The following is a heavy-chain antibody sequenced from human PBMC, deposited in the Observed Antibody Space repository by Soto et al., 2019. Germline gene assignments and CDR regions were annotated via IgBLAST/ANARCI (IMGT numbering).Heavy chain of an antibody. V-gene: IGHV3-21*01. CDR3: AKDRLPVAGNPSNY. CDR1: GVTFSSYS. CDR2: ISSSSSYI. Sequence: GGSLRLSCAASGVTFSSYSMNWVRQAPGKGLEWVSSISSSSSYIYYADSVKGRFTISRDDAKNSLYLQMNSLRAEDTAVYYCAKDRLPVAGNPSNYWGQGTLVTVSS. J-gene: IGHJ4*02. D-gene: IGHD6-19*01.